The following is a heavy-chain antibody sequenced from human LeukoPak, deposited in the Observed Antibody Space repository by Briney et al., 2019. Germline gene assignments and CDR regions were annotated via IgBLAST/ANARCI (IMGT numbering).Heavy chain of an antibody. D-gene: IGHD3-3*01. Sequence: SETLSLTCAVYGGSFSGYYWSWIRQPPGKGLELIGEINHSGSTNYNPSLKSRVTISVDTSKNQFSLKLSSVTAADTAVYYCARGTYYDFWSGYYKPADRDYWGQGTLVTVSS. V-gene: IGHV4-34*01. CDR3: ARGTYYDFWSGYYKPADRDY. J-gene: IGHJ4*02. CDR2: INHSGST. CDR1: GGSFSGYY.